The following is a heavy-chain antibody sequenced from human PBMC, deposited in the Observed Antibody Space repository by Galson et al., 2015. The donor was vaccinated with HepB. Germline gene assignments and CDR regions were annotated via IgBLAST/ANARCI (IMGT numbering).Heavy chain of an antibody. Sequence: ETLSLTCTVSGGSISSYYWSWIRQPPGKGLEWIGYIYYSGSTNYNPSLKSRVTISVDTSKNQFSLKLSSVTAADTAVYYCARVKVRTWSSRNWGAFDIWGQGTMVTVSS. CDR2: IYYSGST. D-gene: IGHD6-13*01. J-gene: IGHJ3*02. CDR3: ARVKVRTWSSRNWGAFDI. CDR1: GGSISSYY. V-gene: IGHV4-59*01.